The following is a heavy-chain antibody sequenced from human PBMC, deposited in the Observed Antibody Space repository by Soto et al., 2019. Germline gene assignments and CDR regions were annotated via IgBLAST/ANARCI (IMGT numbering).Heavy chain of an antibody. CDR2: SYYSGST. V-gene: IGHV4-59*01. D-gene: IGHD3-3*01. J-gene: IGHJ4*02. Sequence: SLTCTVSGGSISSYYWSWIRQPPGRGMEWIGHSYYSGSTNYNPSLKSRVTISVDTSKNSFSLNLSSVTAADTAVYYCARSGQNYDFWSGYPYYFDYWGQGTLVTVSS. CDR3: ARSGQNYDFWSGYPYYFDY. CDR1: GGSISSYY.